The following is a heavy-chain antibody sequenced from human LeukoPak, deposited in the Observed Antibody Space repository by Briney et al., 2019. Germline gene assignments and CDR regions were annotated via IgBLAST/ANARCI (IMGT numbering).Heavy chain of an antibody. V-gene: IGHV1-18*01. CDR2: ISAYNGNT. Sequence: ASVKVSCKASGYIFTSYGISWVRQAPGQELEWMGWISAYNGNTNYAQKLQGRVTMTTDTSTSTAYMELRSLRSDDTAVYYCAREIFGYSSGPTYGLDVWGQGTTVTVSS. CDR3: AREIFGYSSGPTYGLDV. CDR1: GYIFTSYG. D-gene: IGHD6-19*01. J-gene: IGHJ6*02.